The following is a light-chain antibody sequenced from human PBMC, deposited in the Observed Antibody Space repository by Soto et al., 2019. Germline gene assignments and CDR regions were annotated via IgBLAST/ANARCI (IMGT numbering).Light chain of an antibody. Sequence: QSALTQPASVSGSPRQSITISCTGASSDVGGYNYVSWYQQHPGKAPKLMIYDVSHRPSGVSNRFSGSKSGNTASLTISGLQVEDEADYYCSSYTSTSTRVLFGGGTKVTVL. V-gene: IGLV2-14*03. CDR3: SSYTSTSTRVL. J-gene: IGLJ2*01. CDR2: DVS. CDR1: SSDVGGYNY.